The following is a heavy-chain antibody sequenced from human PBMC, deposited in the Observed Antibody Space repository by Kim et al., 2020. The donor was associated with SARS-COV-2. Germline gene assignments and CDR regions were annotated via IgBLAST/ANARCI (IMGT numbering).Heavy chain of an antibody. J-gene: IGHJ4*02. CDR2: ISYSGNP. CDR3: ARGQPLDY. CDR1: GGSIRSGGKF. D-gene: IGHD2-2*01. V-gene: IGHV4-31*03. Sequence: SETLSLTCSVSGGSIRSGGKFWTWIRQHPAKGLVWIGYISYSGNPHYSPSLRSRVSISLQTSENQFSLELTSVTAADTAVYYCARGQPLDYWGQGILVTVSS.